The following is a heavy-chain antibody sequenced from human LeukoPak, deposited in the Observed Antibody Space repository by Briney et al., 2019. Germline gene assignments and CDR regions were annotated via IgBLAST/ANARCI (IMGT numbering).Heavy chain of an antibody. Sequence: SETLSLTCTVSGGSISSYYWSWIRQPPGKGLEWIGYIHYSGSTHYNPSLKSRVTISVDTSKNQVSLKLRSVTAADTAVYYCARATEGYAGGPGYSYYYYMDVWGKGTTVTISS. V-gene: IGHV4-59*01. CDR2: IHYSGST. J-gene: IGHJ6*03. D-gene: IGHD5-12*01. CDR1: GGSISSYY. CDR3: ARATEGYAGGPGYSYYYYMDV.